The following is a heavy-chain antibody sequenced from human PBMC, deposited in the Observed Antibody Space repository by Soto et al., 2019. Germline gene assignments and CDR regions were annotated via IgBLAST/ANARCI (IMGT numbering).Heavy chain of an antibody. CDR2: IYPGESDT. CDR3: ARQRYNWNDRASGMDV. D-gene: IGHD1-1*01. Sequence: GESLKISCKGSGYSFTSYWIGWVRQMPGKGLEWMGIIYPGESDTRYSPSFQGQVTISADKSISTAYLQWGSLKASDTAMYYCARQRYNWNDRASGMDVWGQGTTVTVSS. V-gene: IGHV5-51*01. CDR1: GYSFTSYW. J-gene: IGHJ6*02.